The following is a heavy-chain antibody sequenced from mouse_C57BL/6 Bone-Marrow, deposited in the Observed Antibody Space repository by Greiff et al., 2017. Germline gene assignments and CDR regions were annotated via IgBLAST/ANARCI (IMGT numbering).Heavy chain of an antibody. D-gene: IGHD1-1*01. CDR2: IYPGDGDT. J-gene: IGHJ1*03. CDR3: ARSGGYYYGSSYGYFDV. Sequence: VQLQQSGPELVKPGASVKISCKASGYAFSSSWMNWVKQRPGKGLEWIGRIYPGDGDTNYNGKVKGKATLTADKSSSTAYMQLSSLTSEDSAVYFCARSGGYYYGSSYGYFDVWGTGTTVTVSS. V-gene: IGHV1-82*01. CDR1: GYAFSSSW.